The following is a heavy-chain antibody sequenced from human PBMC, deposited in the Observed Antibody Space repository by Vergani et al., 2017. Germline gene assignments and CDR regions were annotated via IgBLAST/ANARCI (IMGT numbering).Heavy chain of an antibody. D-gene: IGHD3-22*01. J-gene: IGHJ6*02. CDR2: IRYDGSNK. Sequence: VHLLESGGGLVQSGGSLRLSCAASGFTFSNYAVSWVRQAPGRGLAWVAFIRYDGSNKYYADSVNGRFTISRDNSKNTLYLQMNSLRAEDTAVYYCARPMIVVVITTLDYYGMDVWGQGTTVTVSS. CDR3: ARPMIVVVITTLDYYGMDV. CDR1: GFTFSNYA. V-gene: IGHV3-30*02.